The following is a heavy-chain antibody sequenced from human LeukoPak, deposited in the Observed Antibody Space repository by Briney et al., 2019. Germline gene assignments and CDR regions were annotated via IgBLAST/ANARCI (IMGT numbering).Heavy chain of an antibody. CDR3: AKAGGNSGYDNYYYMDV. CDR2: IWYDGTNK. Sequence: GRSLTLSCAASGFTFSTYGMEWVRQAPGEGLEWVALIWYDGTNKYYIDSVKGRFTISRDNSKNTLYLQMNSLRAEDTAVYYCAKAGGNSGYDNYYYMDVWGKGTTVTVSS. CDR1: GFTFSTYG. V-gene: IGHV3-33*06. J-gene: IGHJ6*03. D-gene: IGHD5-12*01.